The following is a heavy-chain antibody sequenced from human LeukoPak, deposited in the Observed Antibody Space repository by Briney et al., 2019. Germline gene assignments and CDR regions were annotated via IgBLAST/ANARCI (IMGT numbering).Heavy chain of an antibody. CDR1: GGSISSSGYY. J-gene: IGHJ5*01. V-gene: IGHV4-39*07. Sequence: SETLSLTCTVSGGSISSSGYYWGWIRQPPGKGLEWIGSIYYSGSTYYNPSLKSRVTISVVTSKNQFSLKLRSVTPEDTAVYYCARYDRSVGWFDPWGQGTLVTVSS. CDR2: IYYSGST. CDR3: ARYDRSVGWFDP. D-gene: IGHD5/OR15-5a*01.